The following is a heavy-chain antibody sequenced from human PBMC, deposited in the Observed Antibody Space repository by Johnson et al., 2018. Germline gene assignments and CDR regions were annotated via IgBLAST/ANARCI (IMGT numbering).Heavy chain of an antibody. V-gene: IGHV3-33*06. CDR3: AKDGRDKGAFDI. CDR1: GFTFSSYG. CDR2: IWYDGSNK. Sequence: QLVESGGGVVQPGRSLRLSCAASGFTFSSYGMHWVRQAPGKGLEWVAVIWYDGSNKYYADSVKGRFTISRDNPKNTLYLQMNSLRAEDTAVYYCAKDGRDKGAFDIWGQGTMVTVSS. D-gene: IGHD1-1*01. J-gene: IGHJ3*02.